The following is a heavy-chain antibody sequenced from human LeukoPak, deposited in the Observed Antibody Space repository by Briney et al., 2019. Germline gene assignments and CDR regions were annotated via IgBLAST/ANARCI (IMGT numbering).Heavy chain of an antibody. V-gene: IGHV4-4*09. Sequence: SETLSLTCAVSVGSISGYYWSWIRQPPGKGLEWIGYIYSSGSTTYNSSLKSRVTISVDTSKNQFSLKLSSVTAADSAVYYCARRAVAENYFDYWGQGTLVTVSS. CDR1: VGSISGYY. D-gene: IGHD6-19*01. CDR2: IYSSGST. J-gene: IGHJ4*02. CDR3: ARRAVAENYFDY.